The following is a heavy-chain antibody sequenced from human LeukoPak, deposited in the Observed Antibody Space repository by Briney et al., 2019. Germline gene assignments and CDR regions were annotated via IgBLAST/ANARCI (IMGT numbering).Heavy chain of an antibody. Sequence: SETLSLTCTVSGGSISSSSYYWGWIRQPPGKGLEWIGSIYYSGSTYYNPSLKSRVTISVDTSKNQFSLKLSSVTAADTAVYYCARRPRAAAGTGLFGYSGQGTLVTVSS. D-gene: IGHD6-13*01. CDR3: ARRPRAAAGTGLFGY. V-gene: IGHV4-39*01. CDR2: IYYSGST. CDR1: GGSISSSSYY. J-gene: IGHJ4*02.